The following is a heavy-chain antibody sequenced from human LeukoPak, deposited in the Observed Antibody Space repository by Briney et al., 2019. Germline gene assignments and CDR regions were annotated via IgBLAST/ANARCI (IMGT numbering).Heavy chain of an antibody. J-gene: IGHJ6*04. CDR1: GFTFSSYA. D-gene: IGHD6-19*01. Sequence: GRSLRLYCAASGFTFSSYAMHWVRQAPGKGLEWVAVISYDGSNKYYADSVKGRFTISRDNSKNTLYLQMNSLRAEDTAVCFCARDVRAYSSGYGMDVWGKGTTVTVSS. V-gene: IGHV3-30*04. CDR3: ARDVRAYSSGYGMDV. CDR2: ISYDGSNK.